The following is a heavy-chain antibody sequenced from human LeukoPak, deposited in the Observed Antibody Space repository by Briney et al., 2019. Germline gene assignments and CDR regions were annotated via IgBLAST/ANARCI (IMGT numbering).Heavy chain of an antibody. CDR3: ARGKEVVILRYFDY. D-gene: IGHD3-22*01. CDR1: GLTFSSYA. J-gene: IGHJ4*02. Sequence: PGGSLRLSCAASGLTFSSYATSWVRQAPGKGLEWVSYISSSSRTIYYADSVKGRFTISRDNAKNSLYLQMNSLRAEDTAVYYCARGKEVVILRYFDYWGQGTLVTVSS. V-gene: IGHV3-48*04. CDR2: ISSSSRTI.